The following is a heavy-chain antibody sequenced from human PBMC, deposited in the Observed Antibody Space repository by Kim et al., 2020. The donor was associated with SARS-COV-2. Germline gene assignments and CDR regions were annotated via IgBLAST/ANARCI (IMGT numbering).Heavy chain of an antibody. V-gene: IGHV1-69*01. CDR3: AGLVGATTVHDY. D-gene: IGHD1-26*01. Sequence: YAQKVQGRVTITADESTSTAYMELSSLRSENTAVYYCAGLVGATTVHDYWGQGTLVTVSS. J-gene: IGHJ4*02.